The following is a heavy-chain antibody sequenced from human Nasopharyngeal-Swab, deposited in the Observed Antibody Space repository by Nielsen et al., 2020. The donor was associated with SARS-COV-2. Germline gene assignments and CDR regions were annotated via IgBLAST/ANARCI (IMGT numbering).Heavy chain of an antibody. V-gene: IGHV7-4-1*02. CDR1: GYTFTSYA. J-gene: IGHJ6*02. Sequence: ASVKVSCKASGYTFTSYAMNWVRQAPGQGLEWMGWINTNTGNPTYAQGFTGRFVFSLDTSVSTAYLQISSLKAEDTAVYYCARDTRSSWYYYYGMDVWGQGTTGTVSS. D-gene: IGHD6-13*01. CDR2: INTNTGNP. CDR3: ARDTRSSWYYYYGMDV.